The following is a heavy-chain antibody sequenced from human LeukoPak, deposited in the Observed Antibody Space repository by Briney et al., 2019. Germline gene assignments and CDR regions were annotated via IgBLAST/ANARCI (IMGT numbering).Heavy chain of an antibody. CDR2: IYYIGST. J-gene: IGHJ6*03. CDR1: GGSISSYY. V-gene: IGHV4-59*08. Sequence: ASETLSLTCTVSGGSISSYYWSWIRQPPGKGLEWIGHIYYIGSTNYNPSLRSRVTISVDTSKNQFSLKLSSVTAADTAVYYCARLPSYYYYYMDVWGKGTTVTVSS. CDR3: ARLPSYYYYYMDV.